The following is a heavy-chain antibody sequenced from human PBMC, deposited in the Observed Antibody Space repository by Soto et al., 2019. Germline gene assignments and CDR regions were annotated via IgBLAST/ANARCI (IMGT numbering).Heavy chain of an antibody. CDR1: GFIFNNYW. V-gene: IGHV3-74*01. D-gene: IGHD6-25*01. CDR3: GRGSGPRGRPY. Sequence: EVQLVESGAGLVQPGGSLRLSCAASGFIFNNYWMHWVRQAPGKGLVWVARINGDGTTTYVDSVKGRFTISRDNAKNMVYLQMNSLRAEDTAMYYCGRGSGPRGRPYWGQGISVTVSS. J-gene: IGHJ4*02. CDR2: INGDGTT.